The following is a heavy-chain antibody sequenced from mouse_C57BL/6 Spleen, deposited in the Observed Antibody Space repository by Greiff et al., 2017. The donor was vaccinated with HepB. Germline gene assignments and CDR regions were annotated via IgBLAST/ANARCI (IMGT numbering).Heavy chain of an antibody. J-gene: IGHJ2*01. CDR1: GFNIKDDY. CDR3: TTSYSNLFDY. Sequence: VQLKQSGAELVRPGASVKLSCTASGFNIKDDYMHWVKQRPEQGLEWIGWIDPENGDTEYASKFQGKATITADTSSNTAYLQLSSLTSEDTAVYYCTTSYSNLFDYWGQGTTLTVSS. CDR2: IDPENGDT. D-gene: IGHD2-5*01. V-gene: IGHV14-4*01.